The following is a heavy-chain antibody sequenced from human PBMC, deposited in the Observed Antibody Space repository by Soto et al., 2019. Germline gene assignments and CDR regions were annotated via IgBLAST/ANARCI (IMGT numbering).Heavy chain of an antibody. CDR2: FDPEDGET. J-gene: IGHJ6*02. CDR1: VYTLTELS. D-gene: IGHD3-3*01. CDR3: ATQVLRFLEWLRVGDYYGMDV. V-gene: IGHV1-24*01. Sequence: GPSVKVSCKVSVYTLTELSMHWVRQAPGTGPEWMGGFDPEDGETIYAQKFQGRVTMTEDTSTDTAHMELSSLRSEDTAVYYCATQVLRFLEWLRVGDYYGMDVWGQGTTVTVSS.